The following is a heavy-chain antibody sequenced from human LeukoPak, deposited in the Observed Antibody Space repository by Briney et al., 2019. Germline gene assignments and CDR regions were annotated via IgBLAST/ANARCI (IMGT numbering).Heavy chain of an antibody. V-gene: IGHV3-30*18. CDR1: GFTFSSYG. CDR2: ISYDGSNK. J-gene: IGHJ6*02. CDR3: AKEVYSSGWESYYYYYGMDV. Sequence: GGSLRLSCAASGFTFSSYGMHWVRQAPGKGLEWVAVISYDGSNKYYADSVKGRFTISRDNSKNTLYLQMNSLRAEDTAVYYCAKEVYSSGWESYYYYYGMDVWGQGTTVTVSS. D-gene: IGHD6-25*01.